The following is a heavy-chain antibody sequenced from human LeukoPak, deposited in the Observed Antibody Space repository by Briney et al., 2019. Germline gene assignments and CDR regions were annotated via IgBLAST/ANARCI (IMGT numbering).Heavy chain of an antibody. V-gene: IGHV3-23*01. D-gene: IGHD3-9*01. Sequence: GGSLRLSCAASGFTFSSYAMSWVRQAPGKGLEWVSAISGSGGSTYNADSVKGRFTISRDNSKNTLYLQMNSLGADDTAVYYCARGGFDWLLDYWGQGTQVTVSS. CDR1: GFTFSSYA. J-gene: IGHJ4*02. CDR3: ARGGFDWLLDY. CDR2: ISGSGGST.